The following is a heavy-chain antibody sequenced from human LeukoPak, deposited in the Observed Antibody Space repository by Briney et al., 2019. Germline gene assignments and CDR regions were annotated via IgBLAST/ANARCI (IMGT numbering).Heavy chain of an antibody. CDR2: IYTSGST. V-gene: IGHV4-4*09. Sequence: SETLSLTCTVSGGSISGYCWSWIRQPPGKGLEWIGYIYTSGSTNYNPSLKSRVTISVDTSKNQFSLKLSSVTATDTAVYYCARLSETPAYYYSSGYYYLGYWGQGTLVTVSS. D-gene: IGHD3-22*01. CDR1: GGSISGYC. CDR3: ARLSETPAYYYSSGYYYLGY. J-gene: IGHJ4*02.